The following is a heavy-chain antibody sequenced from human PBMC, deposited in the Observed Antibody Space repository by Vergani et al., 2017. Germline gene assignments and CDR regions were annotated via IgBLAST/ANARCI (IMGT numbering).Heavy chain of an antibody. D-gene: IGHD4-17*01. CDR3: ARGMTTETTDLDGFDI. J-gene: IGHJ3*02. Sequence: EVQLVESGGTLVQPGGSLRLACEASGFNVSSKYMSWVRQVPGTGLEWVSIMFSGGSTNYADSVKGRFTISRDDSKNTLHLQMNSLRPEDTAVYYCARGMTTETTDLDGFDIWGQGTMVSVSS. CDR1: GFNVSSKY. V-gene: IGHV3-66*02. CDR2: MFSGGST.